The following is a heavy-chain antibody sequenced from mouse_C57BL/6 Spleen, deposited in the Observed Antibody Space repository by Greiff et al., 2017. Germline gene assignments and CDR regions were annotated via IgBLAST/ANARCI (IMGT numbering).Heavy chain of an antibody. CDR2: IHPNSGST. CDR1: GYTFTSYW. J-gene: IGHJ4*01. CDR3: ARPITTVVDYYAMDY. V-gene: IGHV1-64*01. D-gene: IGHD1-1*01. Sequence: QVQLQQPGAELVKPGASVKLSCKASGYTFTSYWMHWVKQRPGQGLEWIGMIHPNSGSTNYNEKFKSKDTLTVDKSSSTAYMQLSSLTSEDSAVYYCARPITTVVDYYAMDYWGQGTSVTVSS.